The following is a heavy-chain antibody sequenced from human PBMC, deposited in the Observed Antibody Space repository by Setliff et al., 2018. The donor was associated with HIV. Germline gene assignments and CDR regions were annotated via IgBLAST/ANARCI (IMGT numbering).Heavy chain of an antibody. J-gene: IGHJ4*02. CDR1: GYTFTSYY. CDR2: MNPNGRST. V-gene: IGHV1-46*01. D-gene: IGHD2-15*01. Sequence: VASVKVSCKASGYTFTSYYIHWLRQVPGQGLEWMGVMNPNGRSTDFAQKFQGRLSLTTDTSTNTVYLELNSLRSDDTAVYYCARVYCSISTCDDEYFFDYWGQGTPVTVSS. CDR3: ARVYCSISTCDDEYFFDY.